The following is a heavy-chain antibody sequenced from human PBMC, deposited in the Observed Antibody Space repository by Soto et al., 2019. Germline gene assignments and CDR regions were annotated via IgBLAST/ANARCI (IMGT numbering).Heavy chain of an antibody. Sequence: PGGSLRLSCAASGFTFSSYGMHWVRQAPGKGLEWVAVISYDGSNKYYADSVKGRFTISRDNSKNTLYLQMNSLRAEDTAVYYCARDRSAEAARQISSFGYWGQGTLVTVSS. CDR1: GFTFSSYG. J-gene: IGHJ4*02. CDR2: ISYDGSNK. CDR3: ARDRSAEAARQISSFGY. D-gene: IGHD6-6*01. V-gene: IGHV3-30*03.